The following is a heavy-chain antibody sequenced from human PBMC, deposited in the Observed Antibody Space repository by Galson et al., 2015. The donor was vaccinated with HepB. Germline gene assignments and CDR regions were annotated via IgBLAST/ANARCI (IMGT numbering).Heavy chain of an antibody. Sequence: SLRLSCAASGFTFSSYGMHWVRQAPGKGLEWVAVMWYDGSNKYYADSVKGRFTISRDNSKNTLYLQMNSLRAEDTAVYYCAREGGWELLGFFDYWGQGTLVTVSS. CDR3: AREGGWELLGFFDY. J-gene: IGHJ4*02. V-gene: IGHV3-33*01. D-gene: IGHD1-26*01. CDR2: MWYDGSNK. CDR1: GFTFSSYG.